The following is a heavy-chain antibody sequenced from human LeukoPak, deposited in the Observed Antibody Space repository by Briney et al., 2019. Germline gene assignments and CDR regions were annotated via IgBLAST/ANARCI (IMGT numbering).Heavy chain of an antibody. Sequence: GASVKVSCKASGYPFTGFYIHWVRQAPGQGLEWMGWINPNSGGTNYAQKYQGRVTMTRNTSISTAYMELSSLRSEDTAVYYCTRGYYYDSSGYYWFDPWGQGTLVTVSS. V-gene: IGHV1-2*02. D-gene: IGHD3-22*01. CDR1: GYPFTGFY. CDR3: TRGYYYDSSGYYWFDP. CDR2: INPNSGGT. J-gene: IGHJ5*02.